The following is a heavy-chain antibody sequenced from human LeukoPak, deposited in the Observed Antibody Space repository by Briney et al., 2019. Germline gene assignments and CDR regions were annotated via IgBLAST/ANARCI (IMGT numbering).Heavy chain of an antibody. CDR1: GGTFSSYA. Sequence: ASVKVSCKASGGTFSSYAISWVRQATGQGLEWMGWMNPNSGNTAYTQKFQGRVTITRNTSISTAYMELSSLRSEDTAVYYCARGRYSYGYDYWGQGTLVTVSS. CDR2: MNPNSGNT. D-gene: IGHD5-18*01. CDR3: ARGRYSYGYDY. V-gene: IGHV1-8*03. J-gene: IGHJ4*02.